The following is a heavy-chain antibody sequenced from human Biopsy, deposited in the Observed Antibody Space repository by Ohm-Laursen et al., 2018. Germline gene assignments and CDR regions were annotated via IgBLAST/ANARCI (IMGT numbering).Heavy chain of an antibody. Sequence: ASETVSCNASGYTFTGYYLHWVRQAPGQGLEWMGWINPKSGGTHYLEKFRGRVTMTRDTSISTAYMEVTSLRSDDTAVYYCAIDGNDFLTDYLKIDQWGQGTLVTVSS. CDR2: INPKSGGT. CDR1: GYTFTGYY. V-gene: IGHV1-2*02. J-gene: IGHJ4*02. CDR3: AIDGNDFLTDYLKIDQ. D-gene: IGHD3-9*01.